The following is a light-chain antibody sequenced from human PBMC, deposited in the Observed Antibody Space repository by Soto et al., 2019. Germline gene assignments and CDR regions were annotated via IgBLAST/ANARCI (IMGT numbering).Light chain of an antibody. CDR2: EGT. V-gene: IGLV2-23*01. J-gene: IGLJ1*01. CDR3: CSYAGVYTVV. CDR1: NSEFGTYNL. Sequence: YALTTPASVPESPGQSITISCTGTNSEFGTYNLVSCYQLHPGKGANLMIYEGTERPSGVADRFSGDKSDNTASLTISGPQAGDEGDHFCCSYAGVYTVVFETGTRAPS.